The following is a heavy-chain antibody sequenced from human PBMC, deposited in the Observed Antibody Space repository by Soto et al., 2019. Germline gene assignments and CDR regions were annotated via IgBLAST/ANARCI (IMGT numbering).Heavy chain of an antibody. D-gene: IGHD4-4*01. CDR1: GGSLSGYY. Sequence: PSETLSLTCAVSGGSLSGYYWSWIRQPPGKRLEWIGEINHIGSTNYNPSLKSRVTILVDTSKNQFSLKLSSVTAADTAVYYCARDGDGRMTTNPYYYNGMDVWGPGTTVTVSS. V-gene: IGHV4-34*01. CDR3: ARDGDGRMTTNPYYYNGMDV. CDR2: INHIGST. J-gene: IGHJ6*02.